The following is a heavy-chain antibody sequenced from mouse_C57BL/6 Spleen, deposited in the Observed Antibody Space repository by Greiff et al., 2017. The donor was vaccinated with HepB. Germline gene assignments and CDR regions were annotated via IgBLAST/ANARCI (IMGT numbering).Heavy chain of an antibody. CDR1: GYTFTDYY. D-gene: IGHD2-4*01. Sequence: EVQLQQSGPELVKPGASVKISCKASGYTFTDYYMNWVKQSHGKSLEWIGDINPNNGGTSYNQKFKGKATLTVDKSSSTAYMELRSLTSEDSAVYYCARSGYDSYFDYWGQGTTLTVSS. CDR2: INPNNGGT. J-gene: IGHJ2*01. V-gene: IGHV1-26*01. CDR3: ARSGYDSYFDY.